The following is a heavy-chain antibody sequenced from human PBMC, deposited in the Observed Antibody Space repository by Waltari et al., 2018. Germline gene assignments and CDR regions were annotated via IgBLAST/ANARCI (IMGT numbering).Heavy chain of an antibody. D-gene: IGHD3-3*01. Sequence: QVQLQQWGAGLLKPSETLSLTCAVSGGSFSGYSWRWIGQPPGKGLGWIGEINHSGSTNYNPSLKSRVTISVDTSKNQFSLKLSSVTAADTAVYYCASPITSYDFWSGNDAFDIWGQGTMVTVSS. CDR3: ASPITSYDFWSGNDAFDI. J-gene: IGHJ3*02. CDR1: GGSFSGYS. CDR2: INHSGST. V-gene: IGHV4-34*01.